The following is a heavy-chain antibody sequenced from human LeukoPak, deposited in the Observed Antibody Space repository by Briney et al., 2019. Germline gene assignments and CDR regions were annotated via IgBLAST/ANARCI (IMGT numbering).Heavy chain of an antibody. D-gene: IGHD5-12*01. Sequence: GGSLRLSCAASGFTFSSYSMNWVRQAPGKGLEWVSSISSSSSYIYYADSVMGRFTISRDNAKNSLYLQMNSLRAEDTAVYYCARDLRSGYDLAYFDYWGQGTLVTVSS. CDR3: ARDLRSGYDLAYFDY. CDR1: GFTFSSYS. CDR2: ISSSSSYI. J-gene: IGHJ4*02. V-gene: IGHV3-21*01.